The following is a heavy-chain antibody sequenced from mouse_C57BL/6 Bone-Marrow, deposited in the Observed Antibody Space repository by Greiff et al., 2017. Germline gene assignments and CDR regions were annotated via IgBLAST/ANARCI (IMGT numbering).Heavy chain of an antibody. J-gene: IGHJ4*01. Sequence: EVKLMESGGGLVQPGGSLSLSCAASGFTFTDYYMSWVRQPPGKALEWLGFIRNKANGYTTEYSASVKGRFTISRDNSQSILYLQMNALRAEDSATYYCASLPGRVAMDYWGQGTSVTVSS. CDR2: IRNKANGYTT. V-gene: IGHV7-3*01. CDR3: ASLPGRVAMDY. CDR1: GFTFTDYY.